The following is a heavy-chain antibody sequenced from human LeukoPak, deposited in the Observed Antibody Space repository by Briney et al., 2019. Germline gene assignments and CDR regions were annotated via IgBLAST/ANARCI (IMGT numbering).Heavy chain of an antibody. CDR2: IYYSGST. CDR3: ARPEITMLSAFDI. CDR1: VGSISSSSYY. V-gene: IGHV4-39*01. Sequence: SETLSLTCTVSVGSISSSSYYWGWIRQPPGKGLEWIGSIYYSGSTYSNPSLKSRVTISVDTSKNQFSLKLSSVTAADTAVYYCARPEITMLSAFDIWGQGTMVTVSS. J-gene: IGHJ3*02. D-gene: IGHD3-10*01.